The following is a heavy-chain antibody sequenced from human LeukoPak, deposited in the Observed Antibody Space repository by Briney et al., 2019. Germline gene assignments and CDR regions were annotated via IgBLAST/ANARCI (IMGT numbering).Heavy chain of an antibody. CDR3: ARLPYYYDSSGYYPPRNHEVDY. D-gene: IGHD3-22*01. CDR2: IYYSGST. V-gene: IGHV4-39*01. CDR1: GGSISSSSYY. J-gene: IGHJ4*02. Sequence: SETLSLTCTVSGGSISSSSYYWGWTRQPPGKGLEWIGSIYYSGSTYYNPSLKSRVTISVDTSKNQFSLKLSSVTAADTAVYYCARLPYYYDSSGYYPPRNHEVDYWGQGTLVTVSS.